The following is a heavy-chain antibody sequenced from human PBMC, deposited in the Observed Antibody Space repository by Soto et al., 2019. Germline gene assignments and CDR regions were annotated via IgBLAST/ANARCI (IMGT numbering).Heavy chain of an antibody. J-gene: IGHJ5*02. CDR2: IYYSGST. CDR1: GGSISSGDYY. D-gene: IGHD2-15*01. Sequence: PSETLSLTCTVSGGSISSGDYYWSWIRQPPGKGLEWIGYIYYSGSTYYNPSLKSRVTISVDTSKNQFSLKLSSVTAADTAVYYCARSQRGLSWFDPWGQGTLVTVSS. V-gene: IGHV4-30-4*01. CDR3: ARSQRGLSWFDP.